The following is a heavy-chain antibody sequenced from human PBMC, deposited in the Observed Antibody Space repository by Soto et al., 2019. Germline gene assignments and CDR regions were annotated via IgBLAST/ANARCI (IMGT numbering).Heavy chain of an antibody. CDR2: IYYSGST. Sequence: SETLSLTCPVSGGSFSSYYWSWLRPPPGKGLEWIGYIYYSGSTNYNPSLKSRVTRSVDTSKNQFSLKPSSVTAADTAVYYCAGNVATVTTFSFDDWGQGTLVTVSS. D-gene: IGHD4-17*01. CDR3: AGNVATVTTFSFDD. J-gene: IGHJ4*02. CDR1: GGSFSSYY. V-gene: IGHV4-59*01.